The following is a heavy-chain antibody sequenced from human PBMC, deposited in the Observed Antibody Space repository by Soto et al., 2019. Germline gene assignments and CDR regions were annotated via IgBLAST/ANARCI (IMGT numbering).Heavy chain of an antibody. V-gene: IGHV4-31*03. D-gene: IGHD2-2*01. CDR3: ARDVVDHYYGMDV. J-gene: IGHJ6*02. CDR2: IYYSGST. CDR1: GGSISSGGYY. Sequence: QVQLQESGPGLVKPSQTLSLTCTVSGGSISSGGYYWSWIRQHPGKGLEWIGYIYYSGSTYYNPSLKSRVTIPVDTSKNQFSLKLSSVTAADTAVYYCARDVVDHYYGMDVWGQGTTVTVSS.